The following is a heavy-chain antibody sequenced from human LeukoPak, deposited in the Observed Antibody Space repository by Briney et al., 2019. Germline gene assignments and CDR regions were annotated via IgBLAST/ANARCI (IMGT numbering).Heavy chain of an antibody. D-gene: IGHD6-19*01. CDR3: ARRRSGRSRPSFDY. CDR2: INHSGST. Sequence: PSETLSLTCAVYGASFSGYYWSWIRQPPGKGLEWIGEINHSGSTNYNPSLKSRVTISVDTSKNQFSLRLSSVTAADTAVYYCARRRSGRSRPSFDYWGQGTLVTVSS. V-gene: IGHV4-34*01. CDR1: GASFSGYY. J-gene: IGHJ4*02.